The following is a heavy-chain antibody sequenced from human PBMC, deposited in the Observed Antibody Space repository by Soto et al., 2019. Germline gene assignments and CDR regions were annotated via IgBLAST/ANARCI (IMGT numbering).Heavy chain of an antibody. CDR3: TRGSPTTTPFDY. CDR1: GYTFSGYY. D-gene: IGHD4-17*01. V-gene: IGHV1-2*04. CDR2: INPSGGGT. J-gene: IGHJ4*02. Sequence: QVQLVQSGAEVKKPGASVKVSCKTSGYTFSGYYIHSVRQAPGQGLEWMGWINPSGGGTNYAQKFQGWVTMTRDTSCSTAFMEVTRLKSDDTAVYYCTRGSPTTTPFDYWGQGTLVTVSS.